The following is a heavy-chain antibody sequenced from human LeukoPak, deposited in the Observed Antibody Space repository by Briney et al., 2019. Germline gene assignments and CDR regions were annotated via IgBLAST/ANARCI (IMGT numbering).Heavy chain of an antibody. CDR2: IIPIFGTA. CDR1: GGTFSSYA. V-gene: IGHV1-69*13. D-gene: IGHD1-26*01. J-gene: IGHJ6*02. CDR3: AREMVWVGATIDYYYGMDV. Sequence: SVKVSCKASGGTFSSYAISWVRQAPGQGLEWMGGIIPIFGTANYAQKSQGRVTITADESTSTAYMELSSLRSEDTAVYYCAREMVWVGATIDYYYGMDVWGQGTTVTVSS.